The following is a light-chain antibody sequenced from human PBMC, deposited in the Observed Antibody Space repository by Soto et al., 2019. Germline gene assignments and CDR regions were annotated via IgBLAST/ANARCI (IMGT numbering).Light chain of an antibody. V-gene: IGLV2-14*01. J-gene: IGLJ2*01. CDR2: DVS. Sequence: QSALTQPASVSGSPGQSITISCTGTSSDVGGYNYVSWYQQHPGKAPKLMIYDVSNRPSGVSNRFSGSKSGNTASLTISGLEAEDEADYYCSSYTRSSTQVFGGGTQLTAL. CDR3: SSYTRSSTQV. CDR1: SSDVGGYNY.